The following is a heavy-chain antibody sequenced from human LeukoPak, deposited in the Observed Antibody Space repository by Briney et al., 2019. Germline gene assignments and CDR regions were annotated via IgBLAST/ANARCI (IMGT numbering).Heavy chain of an antibody. V-gene: IGHV3-33*06. CDR1: GFTFSNYG. Sequence: SGGSLRLSCAASGFTFSNYGMHWVRQAPGKGLEWVAIIWYDGSNKYYADSVKGRFTISRDNSKNTLYLQMNSLRAEDTAVYYCAKRTYGYSSSQDGYWGQGTLVTVSS. CDR2: IWYDGSNK. D-gene: IGHD6-13*01. J-gene: IGHJ4*02. CDR3: AKRTYGYSSSQDGY.